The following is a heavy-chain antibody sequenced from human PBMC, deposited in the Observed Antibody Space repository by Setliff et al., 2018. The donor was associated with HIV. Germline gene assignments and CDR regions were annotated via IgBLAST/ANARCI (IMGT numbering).Heavy chain of an antibody. Sequence: SETLSLTCAVYGGSFSGYYWSWIRQPPGKGLEWIGEINHSGSTNYNPSLKSRVTISVDRSKNQFSLKLSSVSAADTAVYFCARWGASGGRPDWHAFDMWGQGTMVTVSS. CDR3: ARWGASGGRPDWHAFDM. CDR1: GGSFSGYY. CDR2: INHSGST. V-gene: IGHV4-34*01. J-gene: IGHJ3*02. D-gene: IGHD2-15*01.